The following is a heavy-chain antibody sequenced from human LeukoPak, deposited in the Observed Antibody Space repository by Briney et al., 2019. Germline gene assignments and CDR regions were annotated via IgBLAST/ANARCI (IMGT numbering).Heavy chain of an antibody. CDR2: ISSSSSYI. CDR3: AREPSSGWRDDLDY. J-gene: IGHJ4*02. V-gene: IGHV3-21*01. Sequence: GGSLRLSCAASEFTFSSYSMNWVRQAPGKGLEWVSSISSSSSYIYYADSVKGRFTISRDNAKNSLYLQMNSLRAEDTAVYYCAREPSSGWRDDLDYWGQGTLVTVSS. D-gene: IGHD6-19*01. CDR1: EFTFSSYS.